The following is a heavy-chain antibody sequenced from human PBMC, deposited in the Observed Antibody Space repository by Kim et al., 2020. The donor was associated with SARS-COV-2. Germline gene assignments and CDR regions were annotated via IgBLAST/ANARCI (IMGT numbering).Heavy chain of an antibody. V-gene: IGHV4-59*08. CDR2: IYSSGST. Sequence: SETLSLTCTVSGGSISTYYWSWIRQPPGKGLEWIGYIYSSGSTNYNPSLKSRLTISVDTSKNQFSLKLSSVTAADTAVYYCARHDKAKVRGVFDPWGQGTLVTVSS. CDR3: ARHDKAKVRGVFDP. J-gene: IGHJ5*02. D-gene: IGHD3-10*01. CDR1: GGSISTYY.